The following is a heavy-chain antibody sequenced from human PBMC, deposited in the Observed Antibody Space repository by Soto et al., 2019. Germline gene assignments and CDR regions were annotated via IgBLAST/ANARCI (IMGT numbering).Heavy chain of an antibody. CDR3: ANQLLNYDDFDI. V-gene: IGHV4-31*03. CDR2: IYYSGST. J-gene: IGHJ3*02. CDR1: GGSISSGGYY. D-gene: IGHD2-2*01. Sequence: QVQLQESGPGLVKPSQTLSLTCTVSGGSISSGGYYWSWIRQHQGKGLEWIGYIYYSGSTYYNPSLNSRVTISVDTSKNHFSLKLSSVTAADTAVYYCANQLLNYDDFDIWGKGTMVTVSS.